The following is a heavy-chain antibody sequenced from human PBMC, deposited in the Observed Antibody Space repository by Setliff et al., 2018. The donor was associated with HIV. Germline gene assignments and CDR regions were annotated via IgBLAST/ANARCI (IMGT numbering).Heavy chain of an antibody. CDR3: VRVVTFFSTGPHFDP. CDR2: ISPDGSST. CDR1: GFTFSTSW. Sequence: PGGSLRLSCAASGFTFSTSWMNWVRQAPGKGLLWVSRISPDGSSTMYADSVKGRFTISRDNAKNTVYLQMNSLRAEDTGVYYCVRVVTFFSTGPHFDPWGQGTLVTVSS. D-gene: IGHD2-21*02. J-gene: IGHJ5*02. V-gene: IGHV3-74*03.